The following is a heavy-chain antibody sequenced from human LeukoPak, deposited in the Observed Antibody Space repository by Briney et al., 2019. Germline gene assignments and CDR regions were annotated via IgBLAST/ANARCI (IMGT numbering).Heavy chain of an antibody. CDR3: ARDTTYYESSAYYDSYDI. J-gene: IGHJ3*02. CDR2: IKRDGSER. Sequence: SCEXXGFSFSMYWMAWVRQAPGKGLEWVANIKRDGSERHCLDSVRGRFTISRDNAKNSLYLQLNSLRAEDTAVYFCARDTTYYESSAYYDSYDIWGQGTMVTVSS. CDR1: GFSFSMYW. V-gene: IGHV3-7*01. D-gene: IGHD3-22*01.